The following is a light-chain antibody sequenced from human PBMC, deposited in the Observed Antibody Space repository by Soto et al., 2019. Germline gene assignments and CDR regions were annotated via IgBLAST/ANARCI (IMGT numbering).Light chain of an antibody. J-gene: IGLJ2*01. V-gene: IGLV2-14*01. Sequence: QSVLTQPASVSGSPGQSVTISCTGTSRDVGGYNYVSWHQQHPGKAPKVIITDDSNRPSGVSNRFSGSKSGNTASLTISGLQAEDEADYYCSSYISSSTFVVFGGGTKVTVL. CDR2: DDS. CDR3: SSYISSSTFVV. CDR1: SRDVGGYNY.